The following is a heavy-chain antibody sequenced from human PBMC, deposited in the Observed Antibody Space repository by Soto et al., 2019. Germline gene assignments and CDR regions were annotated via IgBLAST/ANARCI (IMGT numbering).Heavy chain of an antibody. CDR2: IYTSGST. J-gene: IGHJ3*02. Sequence: SETLSLTCTVSGGSIRSYYCSWIRQPAGKGLEWIGRIYTSGSTNYNPSLKSRVTMSLDTSKNQFSLKLSSVTAADTAVYYCARAGVGATGRSAFDIWGQGTMVTVSS. CDR1: GGSIRSYY. CDR3: ARAGVGATGRSAFDI. V-gene: IGHV4-4*07. D-gene: IGHD1-26*01.